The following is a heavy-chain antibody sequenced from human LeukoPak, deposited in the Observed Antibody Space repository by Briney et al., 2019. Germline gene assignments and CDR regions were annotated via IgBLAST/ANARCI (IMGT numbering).Heavy chain of an antibody. D-gene: IGHD3-9*01. J-gene: IGHJ4*02. CDR3: TRDPKTGYKSYFDY. V-gene: IGHV3-48*04. CDR2: IGSSTGTI. Sequence: GGSLRLSCAASGFTFRSYSMNWVRQAPGKGLEWVAYIGSSTGTIYYADSVKGRFIVSRDNGKSSLYLQMNSLRVEDTAVYYCTRDPKTGYKSYFDYWGRGTLVTVSS. CDR1: GFTFRSYS.